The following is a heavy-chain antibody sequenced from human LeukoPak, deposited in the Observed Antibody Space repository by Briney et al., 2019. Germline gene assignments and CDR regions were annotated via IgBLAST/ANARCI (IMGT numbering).Heavy chain of an antibody. V-gene: IGHV1-18*01. D-gene: IGHD6-19*01. J-gene: IGHJ5*02. CDR3: ARRPPLSSGWNAYQFDP. CDR1: GYTFTSYG. CDR2: ISAYNGNT. Sequence: ASVKVSCKASGYTFTSYGISWVRQAPGQGLEWMGWISAYNGNTNYAQKLQGRVTMTTDTSTSTAYMELSSLRSEDTAVYYCARRPPLSSGWNAYQFDPWGQGTLVTVSS.